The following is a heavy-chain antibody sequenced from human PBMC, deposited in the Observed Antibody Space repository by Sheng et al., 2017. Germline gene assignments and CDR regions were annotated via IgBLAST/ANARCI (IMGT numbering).Heavy chain of an antibody. Sequence: QVQLQQWGAGLLKPSETLSLTCAVYGGSFSGYYWSWIRQPPGKGLEWIGEINHSGSTNYNPSLKSRVTISVDTSKNQFSLKLSSVTAADTAVYYCARGWDRKYYYGMDVWGQGTTVTVSS. CDR1: GGSFSGYY. J-gene: IGHJ6*02. CDR2: INHSGST. CDR3: ARGWDRKYYYGMDV. D-gene: IGHD1-26*01. V-gene: IGHV4-34*01.